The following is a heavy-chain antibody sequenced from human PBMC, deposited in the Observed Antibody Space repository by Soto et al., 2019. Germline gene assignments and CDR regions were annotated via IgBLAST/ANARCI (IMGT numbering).Heavy chain of an antibody. CDR3: ARWVDVSLDFFAS. CDR2: IYHSGRT. Sequence: SETLSLTCTVSGGSISNGYYYWSWVRQNPGKGLEWIGHIYHSGRTYYNPSLKSRVTISVDTSKNQFSLNLSSVTAADTAVYYGARWVDVSLDFFASPGQGTSVPVSS. V-gene: IGHV4-31*03. CDR1: GGSISNGYYY. J-gene: IGHJ4*02. D-gene: IGHD3-16*01.